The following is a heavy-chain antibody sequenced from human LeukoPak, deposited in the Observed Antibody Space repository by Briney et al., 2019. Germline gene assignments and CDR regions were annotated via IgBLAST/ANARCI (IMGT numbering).Heavy chain of an antibody. Sequence: ASVKVSCKASGYTFTGYYMHWVRQAPGQGLEWMGWINPNSGGTNYAQKFQGRVTMTRDTSISTAYMELSRLRSDDTAVYYCAGDPLAVAGVFDYWGQGTLVTVSS. V-gene: IGHV1-2*02. CDR1: GYTFTGYY. CDR3: AGDPLAVAGVFDY. CDR2: INPNSGGT. D-gene: IGHD6-19*01. J-gene: IGHJ4*02.